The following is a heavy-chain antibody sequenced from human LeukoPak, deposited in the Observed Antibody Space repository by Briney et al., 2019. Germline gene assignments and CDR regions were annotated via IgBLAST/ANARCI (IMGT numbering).Heavy chain of an antibody. CDR2: IYHSGST. V-gene: IGHV4-38-2*02. D-gene: IGHD3-22*01. CDR1: GYSISSGYY. CDR3: ARDHGVTMIVVVGFDY. Sequence: SETLSLTCTVSGYSISSGYYWGWIRQPPGKGLEWIGSIYHSGSTYYNPSLKSRVTISVDTSKNQFSLKLSSVTAADTAVYYCARDHGVTMIVVVGFDYWGQGTLVTVSS. J-gene: IGHJ4*02.